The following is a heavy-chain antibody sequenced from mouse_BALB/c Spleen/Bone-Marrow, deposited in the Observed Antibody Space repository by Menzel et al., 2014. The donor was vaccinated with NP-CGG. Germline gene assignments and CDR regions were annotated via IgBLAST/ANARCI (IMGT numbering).Heavy chain of an antibody. CDR1: GFTFSSHT. J-gene: IGHJ2*01. Sequence: EVKLMESGGGLVKPGGSLKLSCAAPGFTFSSHTMSWVRQTPEKRLEWVATISSGGSYTYYPDSVKGRFTISRDNAKNTLYLQMSSLKSEDTAMYYCTRRGDYDGYFDYWGQGTTLTVSS. CDR2: ISSGGSYT. D-gene: IGHD2-3*01. V-gene: IGHV5-6-4*01. CDR3: TRRGDYDGYFDY.